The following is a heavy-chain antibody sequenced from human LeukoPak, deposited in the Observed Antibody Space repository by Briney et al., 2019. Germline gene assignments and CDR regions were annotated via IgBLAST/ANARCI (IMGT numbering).Heavy chain of an antibody. CDR1: GFAFSSYI. CDR3: VKDRGGSPFYGMDV. CDR2: ISVRGDRT. J-gene: IGHJ6*02. Sequence: GGSLRLSCAASGFAFSSYIMDWVRQAPGKGLEWVSSISVRGDRTYYPDSVKGRFTISRDNSRNTLYLPMNSLRAEDTAVYYCVKDRGGSPFYGMDVWGQGTTVTVSS. V-gene: IGHV3-23*01. D-gene: IGHD1-26*01.